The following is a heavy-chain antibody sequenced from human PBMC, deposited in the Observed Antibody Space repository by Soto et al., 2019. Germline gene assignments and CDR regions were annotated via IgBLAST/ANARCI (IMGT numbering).Heavy chain of an antibody. V-gene: IGHV3-9*01. Sequence: GGSLRLSCAASGFTFDDYAMHWVRQAPGKGLEWVSGISWNSGSIGYADSVKGRFTISRDNAKNSLYLQMNSLRAEDTALYYCAKDEQGVAKGYFDYWGQGTLVTVSS. J-gene: IGHJ4*02. CDR3: AKDEQGVAKGYFDY. CDR1: GFTFDDYA. CDR2: ISWNSGSI. D-gene: IGHD5-12*01.